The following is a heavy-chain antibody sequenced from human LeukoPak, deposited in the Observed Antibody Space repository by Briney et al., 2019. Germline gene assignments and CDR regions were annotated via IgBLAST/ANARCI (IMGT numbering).Heavy chain of an antibody. Sequence: GGSLILSCAASGFTFSDSWMHWVRQAPGKGLVWVSHINTDGGSTNYADSVKGRFTISRDNSKNTLYLQMNSLRAEDTAVYYCAKDQYGGNPQYYFDYWGQGTLVTVSS. CDR1: GFTFSDSW. CDR2: INTDGGST. CDR3: AKDQYGGNPQYYFDY. J-gene: IGHJ4*02. D-gene: IGHD4-23*01. V-gene: IGHV3-74*01.